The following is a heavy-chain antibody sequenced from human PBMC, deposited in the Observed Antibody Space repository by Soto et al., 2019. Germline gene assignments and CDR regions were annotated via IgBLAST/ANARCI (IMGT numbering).Heavy chain of an antibody. CDR2: IYHSGST. D-gene: IGHD3-22*01. CDR3: ARSPDSSGYYPRWYYYGMDV. J-gene: IGHJ6*02. CDR1: DGSISSSDW. V-gene: IGHV4-4*02. Sequence: SETQSLTYAVSDGSISSSDWWRWVRKPQGKGLEWIGEIYHSGSTNYNPSLKSRVTISVDKSKNQFSLRLSSVTAADTAVYYCARSPDSSGYYPRWYYYGMDVWGQGTTVTVSS.